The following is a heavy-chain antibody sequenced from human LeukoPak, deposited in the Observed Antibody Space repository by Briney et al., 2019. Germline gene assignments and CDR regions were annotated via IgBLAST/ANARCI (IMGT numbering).Heavy chain of an antibody. J-gene: IGHJ4*02. V-gene: IGHV3-23*01. Sequence: GGCLRLSCAASGFTFSSYSMSWVRQAPGKGLEWVSVISGSDGSTDYADSVKGRVTISRDNSKNTLYLQMNSLRAEDTVVYYCAKRDNWNWMLDYWGQGTLVTVSS. CDR3: AKRDNWNWMLDY. CDR2: ISGSDGST. D-gene: IGHD1-7*01. CDR1: GFTFSSYS.